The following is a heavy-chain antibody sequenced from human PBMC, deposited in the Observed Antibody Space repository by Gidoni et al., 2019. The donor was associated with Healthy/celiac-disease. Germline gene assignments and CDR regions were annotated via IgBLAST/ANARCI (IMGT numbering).Heavy chain of an antibody. V-gene: IGHV3-33*01. Sequence: QVQLVESGGGVVQPGRSLRLSCAASGFPFSSDGMHWVRQAPGKGLEWVAVIWYDGSNKYYADSVKGRFTISRDNSKNTLYLQMNSLRAEDTAVYYCARVLSPIRGYSYGLPDYWGQGTLVTVSS. CDR3: ARVLSPIRGYSYGLPDY. CDR2: IWYDGSNK. D-gene: IGHD5-18*01. CDR1: GFPFSSDG. J-gene: IGHJ4*02.